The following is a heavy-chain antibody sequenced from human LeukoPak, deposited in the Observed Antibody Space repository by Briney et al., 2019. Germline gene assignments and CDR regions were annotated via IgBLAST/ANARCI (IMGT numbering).Heavy chain of an antibody. V-gene: IGHV3-23*01. CDR2: ISGSGGST. CDR1: GFTFSSYA. J-gene: IGHJ4*02. Sequence: GGSLRLSCAASGFTFSSYAMSWVRQAPGKGLEWVSAISGSGGSTYYADSVKGRFTISRDNSKNTLYLQMNSLRAEDTAVYYCARRVAARSAYFDSWGQGTLVTVSS. D-gene: IGHD6-6*01. CDR3: ARRVAARSAYFDS.